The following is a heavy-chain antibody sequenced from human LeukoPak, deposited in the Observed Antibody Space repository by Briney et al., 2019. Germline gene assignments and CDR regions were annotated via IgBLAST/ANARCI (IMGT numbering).Heavy chain of an antibody. Sequence: GGSLRLSCAASGFTFSSYAMSWVRQAAGEGLEWVSAITASGTSTYYADSVKGRFTVTRDNSKNTLFLQMNSLRAEDTAVYYCARDIGGTQVGAFDIWGQGTMVSVSS. CDR2: ITASGTST. V-gene: IGHV3-23*01. J-gene: IGHJ3*02. CDR3: ARDIGGTQVGAFDI. D-gene: IGHD1-26*01. CDR1: GFTFSSYA.